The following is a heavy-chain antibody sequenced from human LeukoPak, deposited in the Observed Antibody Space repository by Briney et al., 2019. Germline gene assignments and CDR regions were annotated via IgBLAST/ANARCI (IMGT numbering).Heavy chain of an antibody. Sequence: GASVKVSCKASGGTFSSYSLSWVRQAPGQGLEWMGGIVPIFGTADYAQKFQGRATITTDDAASTVYLELSSLSSEDTAVYYCARSEITMVRGVIRTTEYYMDVWGKGTTVAVSS. J-gene: IGHJ6*03. D-gene: IGHD3-10*01. CDR3: ARSEITMVRGVIRTTEYYMDV. CDR1: GGTFSSYS. CDR2: IVPIFGTA. V-gene: IGHV1-69*05.